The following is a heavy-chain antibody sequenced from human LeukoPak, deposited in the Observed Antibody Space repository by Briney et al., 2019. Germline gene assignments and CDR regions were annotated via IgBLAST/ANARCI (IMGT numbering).Heavy chain of an antibody. CDR2: ISRNSVRI. V-gene: IGHV3-9*01. Sequence: PGRSLRLSCAASGFTFDDYAMHWVRQAPGKGLEWVSGISRNSVRIGYADSVKGRFTISRDNAKNSLYLQMNSLRAEDTAVYYCAELGITMIGGVWGKGTTVTISS. CDR1: GFTFDDYA. J-gene: IGHJ6*04. CDR3: AELGITMIGGV. D-gene: IGHD3-10*02.